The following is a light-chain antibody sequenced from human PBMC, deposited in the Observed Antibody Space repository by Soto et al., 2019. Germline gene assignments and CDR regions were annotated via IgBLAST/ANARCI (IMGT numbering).Light chain of an antibody. CDR3: QQYGRAPLT. J-gene: IGKJ4*01. V-gene: IGKV3-20*01. Sequence: EIVLTQSPGTLSLSPGERATLSCRASQSVGSDFLAWHQQRPGQAPRLLIHGASSRATGVPDRFSGSGSGTDFTLTISGLEPEDFAVYYCQQYGRAPLTFGGGTKVEIK. CDR2: GAS. CDR1: QSVGSDF.